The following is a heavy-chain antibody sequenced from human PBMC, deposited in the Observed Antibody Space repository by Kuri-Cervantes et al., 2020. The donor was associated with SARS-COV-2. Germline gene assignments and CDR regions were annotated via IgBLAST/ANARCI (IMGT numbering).Heavy chain of an antibody. V-gene: IGHV1-8*02. CDR3: ARGLYSAEYCSGGSCYNWFDP. J-gene: IGHJ5*02. D-gene: IGHD2-15*01. CDR2: MNPNSGNT. Sequence: ASVKVSCKASGYTFTSYDINWVRQATGQGLEWMGWMNPNSGNTGYAQKFQGRVTMTRNTSISTAYVELSSLRSEDTAVYYCARGLYSAEYCSGGSCYNWFDPWGQGTLVTVSS. CDR1: GYTFTSYD.